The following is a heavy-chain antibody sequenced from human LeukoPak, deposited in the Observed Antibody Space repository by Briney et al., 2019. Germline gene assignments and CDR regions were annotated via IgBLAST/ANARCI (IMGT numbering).Heavy chain of an antibody. Sequence: GGSLRLSCAASGFTFSNYWMTWVRQAPGKGLEWVANIKLDGSEKYYVDSVKGRFTISRDKTQNSLYLQMNSLRAEDTAVYYCARDQTPYYWGQGTLVTVSS. CDR3: ARDQTPYY. CDR1: GFTFSNYW. CDR2: IKLDGSEK. J-gene: IGHJ4*02. V-gene: IGHV3-7*01.